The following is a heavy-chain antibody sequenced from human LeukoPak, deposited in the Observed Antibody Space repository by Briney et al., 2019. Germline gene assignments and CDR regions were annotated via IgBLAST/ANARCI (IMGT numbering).Heavy chain of an antibody. CDR3: AKMPGYSSGWYQH. Sequence: PGRSLRLSCAASGFTFDDYVMHWVRQAPGKGLEWVSGISWNSGSIGYADSVKGRFTISRDNAKNSLYLQMNSLRAEDTALYYCAKMPGYSSGWYQHWGQGTLVTVSS. CDR2: ISWNSGSI. D-gene: IGHD6-19*01. J-gene: IGHJ1*01. V-gene: IGHV3-9*01. CDR1: GFTFDDYV.